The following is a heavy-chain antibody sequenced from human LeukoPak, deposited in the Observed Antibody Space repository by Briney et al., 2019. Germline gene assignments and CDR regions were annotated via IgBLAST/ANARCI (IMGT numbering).Heavy chain of an antibody. CDR2: INPSGGST. CDR1: GYTFTSYY. D-gene: IGHD1-1*01. V-gene: IGHV1-46*01. CDR3: ARDERTQYYFDY. J-gene: IGHJ4*02. Sequence: GASVKVSCKASGYTFTSYYMHWVRQAPGQGLEWMGIINPSGGSTSYAQKFQGRVTMTRGMSTSTVYMELSSLRSEDTAVYYCARDERTQYYFDYWGQGTLVTVSS.